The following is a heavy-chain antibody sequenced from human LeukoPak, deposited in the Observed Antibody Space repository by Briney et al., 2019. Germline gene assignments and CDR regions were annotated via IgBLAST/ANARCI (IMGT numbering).Heavy chain of an antibody. J-gene: IGHJ4*02. V-gene: IGHV1-8*01. Sequence: ASVKVSCKASGYTFTSYDINWVRQATGQGLEWMGWMNPNSGNTGYAQKFQGRVTMTRNTSISTAYMELSSLRSEDTAVYYCASRQIDNWDTTYYFDYWGQGTLVTVSS. CDR3: ASRQIDNWDTTYYFDY. CDR1: GYTFTSYD. CDR2: MNPNSGNT. D-gene: IGHD1-20*01.